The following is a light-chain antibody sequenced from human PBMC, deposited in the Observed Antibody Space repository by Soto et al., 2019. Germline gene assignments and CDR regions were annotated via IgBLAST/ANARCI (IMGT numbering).Light chain of an antibody. CDR3: QQYGSSPIT. CDR1: QSVSSN. J-gene: IGKJ5*01. V-gene: IGKV3-20*01. CDR2: GAS. Sequence: EIVMTQSPGTLSVSPVERVIFSCMASQSVSSNLAWYQQKRGQTPRLLIYGASTRATGIPDRFSGSGSGTDFTLTISRLEPEDFAVYYCQQYGSSPITFGQGTRLEIK.